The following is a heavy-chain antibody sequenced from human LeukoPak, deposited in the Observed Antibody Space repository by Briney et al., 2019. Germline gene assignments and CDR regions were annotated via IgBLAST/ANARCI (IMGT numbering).Heavy chain of an antibody. CDR3: AGGTYYYGNY. CDR2: INPNSGGT. Sequence: ASVKVSCKASGYTFTGYYMHWVRQAPGQGLEWMGWINPNSGGTNYAQKFQGRVTMTRDTSISTAYMELSSLRSEDTAVYYCAGGTYYYGNYWGQGTLVTVSS. CDR1: GYTFTGYY. D-gene: IGHD3-10*01. V-gene: IGHV1-2*02. J-gene: IGHJ4*02.